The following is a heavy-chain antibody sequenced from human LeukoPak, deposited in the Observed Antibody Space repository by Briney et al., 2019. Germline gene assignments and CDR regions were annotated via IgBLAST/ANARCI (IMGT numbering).Heavy chain of an antibody. J-gene: IGHJ4*02. CDR2: IYYSGST. CDR1: GGSISSSSYY. V-gene: IGHV4-39*07. CDR3: ARDSTYYYDSSGYNYYFDY. D-gene: IGHD3-22*01. Sequence: PSETLSLTCTVSGGSISSSSYYWGWIRQPPGKGLEWIGSIYYSGSTYYNPSLKSRVTTSVDTSKNQFSLKLSSVTAADTAVYYCARDSTYYYDSSGYNYYFDYWGQGTLVTVSS.